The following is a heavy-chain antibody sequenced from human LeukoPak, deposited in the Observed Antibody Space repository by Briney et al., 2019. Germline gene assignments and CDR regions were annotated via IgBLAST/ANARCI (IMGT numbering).Heavy chain of an antibody. CDR2: INPSGGST. J-gene: IGHJ6*02. CDR3: ARESTPSFGARFYGMDV. CDR1: GYTFTSYY. Sequence: GASVKVSCKASGYTFTSYYMHWVRQAPGQGLEWMGIINPSGGSTSYAQKFQGRVTMTRDTSTSTVYMELSSLRSEDTAVYYCARESTPSFGARFYGMDVWGQGTTVTVSS. V-gene: IGHV1-46*01. D-gene: IGHD3-10*01.